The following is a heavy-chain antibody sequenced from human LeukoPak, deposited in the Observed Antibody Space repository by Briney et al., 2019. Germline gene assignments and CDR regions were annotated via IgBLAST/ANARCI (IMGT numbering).Heavy chain of an antibody. Sequence: PSETLSLTCTVSGGSISSGGYYWSWIRQPPGKGLEWIGYIYHSGSTYYNPSLKSRVTISVDTSKNQFSLKLSSVTAADTAVYYCARGNPSAMVSRVGRPPNYWGQGTLVTVSS. J-gene: IGHJ4*02. V-gene: IGHV4-30-2*01. CDR2: IYHSGST. D-gene: IGHD5-18*01. CDR1: GGSISSGGYY. CDR3: ARGNPSAMVSRVGRPPNY.